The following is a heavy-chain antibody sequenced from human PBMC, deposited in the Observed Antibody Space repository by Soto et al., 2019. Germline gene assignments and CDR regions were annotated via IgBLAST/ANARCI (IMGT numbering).Heavy chain of an antibody. V-gene: IGHV4-31*03. CDR2: IYYSGST. CDR1: GGSISSGDYY. CDR3: ARWWSGSRQGFDP. Sequence: QVQLQESGPGLVKPSQTLSLTCTVSGGSISSGDYYWSWIRQHPGKGLEWIGYIYYSGSTYYNPPLTGRVTISVDASKDQFSLKLSSVTAADTAVYYCARWWSGSRQGFDPWGQGTLVTVSS. J-gene: IGHJ5*02. D-gene: IGHD3-3*01.